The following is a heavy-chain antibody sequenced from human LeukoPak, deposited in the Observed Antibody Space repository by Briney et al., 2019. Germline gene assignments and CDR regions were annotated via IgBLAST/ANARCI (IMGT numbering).Heavy chain of an antibody. CDR1: GGTFSSYA. V-gene: IGHV1-69*04. J-gene: IGHJ4*02. CDR2: IIPILGIA. CDR3: ARAARLNYYDSSGVDY. D-gene: IGHD3-22*01. Sequence: SVKVSCKTSGGTFSSYAISWVRQAPGQGLEWMGRIIPILGIANYAQKFQGRVTITADKSTSTAYMELSSLRSEDTAVYYCARAARLNYYDSSGVDYWGQGTLVTVSS.